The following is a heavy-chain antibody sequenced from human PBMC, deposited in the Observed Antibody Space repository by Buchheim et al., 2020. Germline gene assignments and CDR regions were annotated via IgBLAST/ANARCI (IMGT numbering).Heavy chain of an antibody. V-gene: IGHV4-31*03. CDR3: ARGNWKTDD. CDR1: GDSISNGGYY. D-gene: IGHD1-1*01. Sequence: QVQLQGSGPGLVKPSQTLSLTCTASGDSISNGGYYWSWICQLPGKGLEWIAYIYYRGTTYYNPSLKGRVNISLDAPQNQFSLQLSSVSAADTAVYYCARGNWKTDDWGQGTL. J-gene: IGHJ4*02. CDR2: IYYRGTT.